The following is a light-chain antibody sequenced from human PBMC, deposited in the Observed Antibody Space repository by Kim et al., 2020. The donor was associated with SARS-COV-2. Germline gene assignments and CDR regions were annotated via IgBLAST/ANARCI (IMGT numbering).Light chain of an antibody. CDR2: FDI. J-gene: IGLJ3*02. Sequence: SVHWYQQKPGHAPVPVISFDIDRPSGIPERFSGSNSRNTATLTISRVEVEDEADYYCQLWDTSGAYGVFGGGTQLTVL. CDR3: QLWDTSGAYGV. CDR1: S. V-gene: IGLV3-21*04.